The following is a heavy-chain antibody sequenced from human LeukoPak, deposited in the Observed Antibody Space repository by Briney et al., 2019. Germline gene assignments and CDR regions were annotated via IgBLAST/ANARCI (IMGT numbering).Heavy chain of an antibody. CDR3: ARGLRDYFDY. D-gene: IGHD3-16*01. J-gene: IGHJ4*02. Sequence: ASVKVSCQTSGYTFSAFYIHWVRQAPGQGLEWMGIINPSGGSTSYAQKFQGRVTMTRDTSTSTVYMELSSLRSEDTAVYYCARGLRDYFDYWGQGTLVTVSS. CDR2: INPSGGST. CDR1: GYTFSAFY. V-gene: IGHV1-46*01.